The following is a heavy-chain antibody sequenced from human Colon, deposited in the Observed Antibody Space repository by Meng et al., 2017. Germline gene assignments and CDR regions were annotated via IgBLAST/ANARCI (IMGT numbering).Heavy chain of an antibody. Sequence: VQLQGSGPGLVRPSETLFPTCTVSGGSVSSGSYYWSWIRQPPGKGLEWIGYIYYSGSTNYNPSLKSRVTISVDTSKNQFSLKLSSVTAADTAVYYCARGMTNGITFGGVIVNWGQGTLVTVS. CDR1: GGSVSSGSYY. CDR3: ARGMTNGITFGGVIVN. D-gene: IGHD3-16*02. V-gene: IGHV4-61*01. J-gene: IGHJ4*02. CDR2: IYYSGST.